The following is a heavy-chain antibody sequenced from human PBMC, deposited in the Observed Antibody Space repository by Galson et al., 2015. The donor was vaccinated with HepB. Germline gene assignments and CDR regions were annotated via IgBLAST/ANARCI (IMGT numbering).Heavy chain of an antibody. CDR3: ARAGTYYYHGSGSYNWFDP. V-gene: IGHV1-69*06. J-gene: IGHJ5*02. D-gene: IGHD3-22*01. Sequence: SVKVSCKASGGTFSNYAINWLRQAPGQGLEWMGGIIPIIGTANNAQKFQGRITIIADKSTSTAYLELSSLRSEDTAVYYCARAGTYYYHGSGSYNWFDPWGQGTLVTVSS. CDR1: GGTFSNYA. CDR2: IIPIIGTA.